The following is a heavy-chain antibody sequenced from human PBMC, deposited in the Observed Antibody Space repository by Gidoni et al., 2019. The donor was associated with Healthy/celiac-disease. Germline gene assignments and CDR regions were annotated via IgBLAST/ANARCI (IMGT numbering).Heavy chain of an antibody. D-gene: IGHD3-3*01. V-gene: IGHV3-23*01. CDR3: AKWGLRFLEWLLPLDY. J-gene: IGHJ4*02. CDR2: ISGSGGST. CDR1: GFNFSSYA. Sequence: EVQLLEAGGGLVQTGGSLRLSCTASGFNFSSYAISWVRQAPGKGLEGVSAISGSGGSTYYADSVKGRFTISRDNSKNTLYLQMNSLRAEDTAVYYCAKWGLRFLEWLLPLDYWGQGTLVTVSS.